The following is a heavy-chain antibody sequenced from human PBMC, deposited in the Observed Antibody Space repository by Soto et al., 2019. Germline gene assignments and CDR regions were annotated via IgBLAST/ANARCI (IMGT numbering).Heavy chain of an antibody. CDR3: AKVSLAARPDFYYYGMDV. Sequence: QVPLVESGGGVVQPGRSLRLSCVGSGFTFSSNGMHWVRQAPGKGLEWVAVIPYDGSHEYYEDSVKGRFTISRDNSKNTVYLQMNSLRPEDTAVYYCAKVSLAARPDFYYYGMDVWGQGTTVTVSS. D-gene: IGHD6-6*01. J-gene: IGHJ6*02. CDR1: GFTFSSNG. CDR2: IPYDGSHE. V-gene: IGHV3-30*18.